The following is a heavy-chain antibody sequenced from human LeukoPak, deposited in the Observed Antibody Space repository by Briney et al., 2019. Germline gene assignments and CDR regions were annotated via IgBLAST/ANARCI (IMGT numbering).Heavy chain of an antibody. CDR1: GFTFSSYA. CDR2: ISYDGSNK. D-gene: IGHD4-17*01. V-gene: IGHV3-30-3*01. CDR3: ARAPDYGDYYMDV. J-gene: IGHJ6*03. Sequence: PGGSLRLSCAASGFTFSSYAMHWVRKAPGKGLEWVAVISYDGSNKYYADSVKGRFTISRDNSKNTLYLQMNSLRAEDTAVYYCARAPDYGDYYMDVWGKGTTVTVSS.